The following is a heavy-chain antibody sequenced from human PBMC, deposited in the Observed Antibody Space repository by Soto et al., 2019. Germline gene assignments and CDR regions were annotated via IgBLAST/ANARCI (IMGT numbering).Heavy chain of an antibody. D-gene: IGHD4-4*01. V-gene: IGHV3-23*01. J-gene: IGHJ4*03. CDR2: ISGSAEST. Sequence: GGSLRLSCAASGFTFNNYAMTWVRQAPGKGLEWVSGISGSAESTYYVDSVKGRVTISRDNPKNTLYLQMNSLSAEDTAVYYCANANFYSYYVDSWGQGTLVTVSS. CDR1: GFTFNNYA. CDR3: ANANFYSYYVDS.